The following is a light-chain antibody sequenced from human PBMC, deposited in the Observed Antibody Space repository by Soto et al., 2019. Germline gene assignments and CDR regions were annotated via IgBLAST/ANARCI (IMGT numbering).Light chain of an antibody. CDR1: QSVSSSY. CDR2: GAS. CDR3: QQYAVSPIP. V-gene: IGKV3-20*01. J-gene: IGKJ5*01. Sequence: EVVLTQSPGTLSLSPGERATLSCRASQSVSSSYLAWYQQKPGQAPRLLIYGASSRATGIPDRFSGSGSGTDFTLTISRLEPEDFAVFYCQQYAVSPIPFGQGTRLAIK.